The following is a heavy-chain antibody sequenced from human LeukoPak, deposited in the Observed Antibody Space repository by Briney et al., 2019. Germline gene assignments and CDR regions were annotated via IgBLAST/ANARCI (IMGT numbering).Heavy chain of an antibody. CDR3: ARESACGTTNCLAPADWLDP. V-gene: IGHV1-2*02. Sequence: GASVKVSCKASGYTFTGYYMHLVRQAPGQGLEWMGWISPNSGDTDIAQKFQGRVTMTRDTSIATSYMEVDSLTSDDTAVYYCARESACGTTNCLAPADWLDPWGQGTLVIVSS. D-gene: IGHD2-2*01. CDR1: GYTFTGYY. J-gene: IGHJ5*02. CDR2: ISPNSGDT.